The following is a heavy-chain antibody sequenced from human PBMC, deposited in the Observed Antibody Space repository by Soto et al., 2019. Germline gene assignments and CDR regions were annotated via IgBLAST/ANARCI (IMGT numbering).Heavy chain of an antibody. CDR3: ARDILTRFPWGSATAQYSFYGMEV. V-gene: IGHV1-18*01. CDR2: IITYNGNT. Sequence: QVQMVQSGSEMKKPGASVKVSCKAAGYTFISYSISWVRQVPGQGLEWLGRIITYNGNTNYAQKFQDRVTMTADTSTNTAYMDLRSLTSDDTAVYYCARDILTRFPWGSATAQYSFYGMEVWGQGTTVTVSS. CDR1: GYTFISYS. D-gene: IGHD3-9*01. J-gene: IGHJ6*02.